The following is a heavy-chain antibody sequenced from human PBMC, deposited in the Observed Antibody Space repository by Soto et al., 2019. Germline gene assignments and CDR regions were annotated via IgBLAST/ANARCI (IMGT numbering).Heavy chain of an antibody. V-gene: IGHV3-21*01. Sequence: GGSLRLSCAASGFTFSSYSMNWVRQAPGKGLEWVSSISSSSSYIYYADSVKGRFTISRDNAKNSLYLQMNSLRAEDTAVYYCARGSEYYDFLTGLPSIWGQGTMVTVSS. D-gene: IGHD3-9*01. J-gene: IGHJ3*02. CDR1: GFTFSSYS. CDR3: ARGSEYYDFLTGLPSI. CDR2: ISSSSSYI.